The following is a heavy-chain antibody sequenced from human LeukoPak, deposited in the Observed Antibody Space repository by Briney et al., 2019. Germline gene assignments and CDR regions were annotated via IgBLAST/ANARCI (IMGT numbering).Heavy chain of an antibody. CDR3: ARALYSSSWYAFDY. Sequence: GGSLRLSCAASGFTFSSYWMSWVRQAPGKGLEWVANIKQDGSEKYYVDSVKGRFTISRDNAKNSLYLQMNSLRAEDTAVYYCARALYSSSWYAFDYWGQGTLVTVSS. V-gene: IGHV3-7*01. J-gene: IGHJ4*02. CDR2: IKQDGSEK. D-gene: IGHD6-13*01. CDR1: GFTFSSYW.